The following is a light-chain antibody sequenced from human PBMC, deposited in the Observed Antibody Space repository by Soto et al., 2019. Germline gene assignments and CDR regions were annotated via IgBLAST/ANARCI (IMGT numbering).Light chain of an antibody. Sequence: DIVMTQSPATLSVSPGDRATLSCRASQSFSSSLAWYQQIPGQAPRLLIYDASTRATGIPARFGGSGSGTEFTLTISSLQSEDFAVYYCQQYNNWPPLTFGGGTKVELK. V-gene: IGKV3-15*01. CDR3: QQYNNWPPLT. J-gene: IGKJ4*01. CDR2: DAS. CDR1: QSFSSS.